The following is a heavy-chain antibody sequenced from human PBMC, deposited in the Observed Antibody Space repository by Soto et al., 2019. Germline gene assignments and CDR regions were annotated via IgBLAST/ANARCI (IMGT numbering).Heavy chain of an antibody. Sequence: EVQLLESGGGLVQPGGSLRLSCAASGFTFSSYAMSWVRQAPGKGLEWVSGVSGSGGNSYFADSVKGRFTISRDNSKNTLYLQMNSLRAEDTAVYYCAKDSDWAPRPPDYWGQGTLVTVSS. J-gene: IGHJ4*02. D-gene: IGHD3-9*01. CDR2: VSGSGGNS. CDR3: AKDSDWAPRPPDY. V-gene: IGHV3-23*01. CDR1: GFTFSSYA.